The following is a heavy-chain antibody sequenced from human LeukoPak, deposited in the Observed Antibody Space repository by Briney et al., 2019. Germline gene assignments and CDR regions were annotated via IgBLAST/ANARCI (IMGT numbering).Heavy chain of an antibody. V-gene: IGHV4-59*08. CDR2: IYYSGST. D-gene: IGHD6-19*01. CDR3: ALQTYSVAAFDY. CDR1: GGSISSYY. J-gene: IGHJ4*02. Sequence: KPSETLSLTCTVSGGSISSYYWSWIRQPPGKGLEWIGYIYYSGSTSYNPSLKSRVTISVDTSKNQFSLKLSSVTAADTAVYYCALQTYSVAAFDYWGQGTLVTVSS.